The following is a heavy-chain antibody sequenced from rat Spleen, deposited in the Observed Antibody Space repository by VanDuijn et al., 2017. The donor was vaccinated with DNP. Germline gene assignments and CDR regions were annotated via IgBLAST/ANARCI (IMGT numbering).Heavy chain of an antibody. CDR1: GFTFSSYW. V-gene: IGHV5-58*01. CDR3: TTRDY. J-gene: IGHJ2*01. Sequence: EVQLVETGGGLVQPGRSLKLSCVASGFTFSSYWMFWIRQAPGKGLEWIASINTDGGSTYYRDSVKGRFTISRDNAKSTLYLQMDSLRSEDTATYYCTTRDYWGQGVMVTVSS. CDR2: INTDGGST.